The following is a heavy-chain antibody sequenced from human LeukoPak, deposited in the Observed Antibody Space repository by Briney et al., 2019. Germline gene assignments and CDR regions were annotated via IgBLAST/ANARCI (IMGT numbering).Heavy chain of an antibody. CDR1: LWTLNTHA. CDR3: AKTTVGYSGGRYPGWPADC. D-gene: IGHD6-19*01. V-gene: IGHV3-23*01. Sequence: SLPLSCEASLWTLNTHARYWVRQAPGKGREWVSGICGSGGSTYYADSVKGRFTISRDNSKNTLYLQMNSLTADDTAVYYRAKTTVGYSGGRYPGWPADCWGQGTLVTVSS. J-gene: IGHJ4*02. CDR2: ICGSGGST.